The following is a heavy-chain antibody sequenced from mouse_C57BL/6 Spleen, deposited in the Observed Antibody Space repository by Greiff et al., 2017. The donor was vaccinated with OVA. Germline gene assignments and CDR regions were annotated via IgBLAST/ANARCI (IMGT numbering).Heavy chain of an antibody. CDR2: INYDGSST. V-gene: IGHV5-16*01. Sequence: EVMLVESEGGLVQPGSSMKLSCTASGFTFSDYYMAWVRQVPEKGLEWVANINYDGSSTYYLDSLKSRFIISRDNAKNILYLQMSSLKSEDTATYYCAREGDDGYPLYWGQGTSVTVSS. D-gene: IGHD2-3*01. CDR1: GFTFSDYY. J-gene: IGHJ4*01. CDR3: AREGDDGYPLY.